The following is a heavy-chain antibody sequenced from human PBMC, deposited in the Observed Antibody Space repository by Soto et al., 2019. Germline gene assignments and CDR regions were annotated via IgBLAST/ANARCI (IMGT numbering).Heavy chain of an antibody. CDR2: IYPGDSDT. D-gene: IGHD1-26*01. J-gene: IGHJ6*04. V-gene: IGHV5-51*01. CDR1: GYSFTSYW. CDR3: ARHLHSEWELRRGYGGRYYGMDV. Sequence: GESLKISCKGSGYSFTSYWIGWVRQMPGKGLEWMGIIYPGDSDTRYSPSFQGQVTISADKSISTAYLQWSSLKASDTAMYYCARHLHSEWELRRGYGGRYYGMDVWGKETTVTAAS.